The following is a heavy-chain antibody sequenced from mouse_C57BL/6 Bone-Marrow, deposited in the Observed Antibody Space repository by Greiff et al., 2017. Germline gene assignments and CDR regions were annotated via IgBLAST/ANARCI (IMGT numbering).Heavy chain of an antibody. CDR3: ARWGTGTWFAG. V-gene: IGHV1-66*01. J-gene: IGHJ3*01. CDR2: IYPGSGNT. D-gene: IGHD4-1*01. CDR1: GYSFTSYY. Sequence: VQLQQSGPELVKPGASVKISCTASGYSFTSYYIHWVKQRPGPGLEWIGWIYPGSGNTKYNEKFKGKATLTADTSSSTAYMQLSSLTSDDSAVYYCARWGTGTWFAGWGQGTLVTVSA.